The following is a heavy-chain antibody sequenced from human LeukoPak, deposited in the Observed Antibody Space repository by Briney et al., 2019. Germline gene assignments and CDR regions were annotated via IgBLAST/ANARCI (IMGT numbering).Heavy chain of an antibody. CDR1: GFTFSGSA. Sequence: GGSLRLSCAASGFTFSGSAMHWVRQAPGKGLEWVAVISYDGSNKYYADSVKGRFTISRDNSKNTLYLQMNSLRAEDTAVYYCARARDRSWKRGGLDYWGQGTLVTVSS. V-gene: IGHV3-30*04. CDR2: ISYDGSNK. CDR3: ARARDRSWKRGGLDY. D-gene: IGHD3-10*01. J-gene: IGHJ4*02.